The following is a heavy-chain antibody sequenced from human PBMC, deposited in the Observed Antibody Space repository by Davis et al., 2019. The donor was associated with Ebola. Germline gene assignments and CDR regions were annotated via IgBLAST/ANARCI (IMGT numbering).Heavy chain of an antibody. CDR1: GGPISSYF. D-gene: IGHD6-19*01. V-gene: IGHV4-59*01. Sequence: SETLSLTCTVSGGPISSYFWSWIRQPPGKGLEWIGSIYNDGSTNYHPSLTSRVTISVDRSKNQFSLKLRSVTAADTAVYYCATGDRGWYYFDYWGQGTLVTVSS. CDR3: ATGDRGWYYFDY. J-gene: IGHJ4*02. CDR2: IYNDGST.